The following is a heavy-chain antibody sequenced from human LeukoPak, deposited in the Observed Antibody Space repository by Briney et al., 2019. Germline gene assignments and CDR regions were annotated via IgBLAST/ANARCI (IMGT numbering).Heavy chain of an antibody. J-gene: IGHJ4*02. CDR1: GFTLSSNY. Sequence: PGGSLRLSCAASGFTLSSNYMSWVRQAPGKGLEWVSVIYSGGSTYYSGSVKGRFTISRDNSKNTLYLQMNSLRAEDTAVYYCARAGQRAYFDYWGQGTLVTVSS. CDR2: IYSGGST. V-gene: IGHV3-66*02. CDR3: ARAGQRAYFDY.